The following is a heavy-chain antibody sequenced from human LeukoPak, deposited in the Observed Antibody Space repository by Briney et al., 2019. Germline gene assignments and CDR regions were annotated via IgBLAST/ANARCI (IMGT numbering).Heavy chain of an antibody. D-gene: IGHD1-26*01. Sequence: GRSLRLSCAASGFTLDDYAMHWVRQAPGKGLEGVSGISWNGVIIGYADSVKGRFTIYRDNAKNSLYLKMNSLRAEDTALYYCAKDISVGPTPYYFDYWGQGTLVTVSS. CDR2: ISWNGVII. CDR3: AKDISVGPTPYYFDY. CDR1: GFTLDDYA. J-gene: IGHJ4*02. V-gene: IGHV3-9*01.